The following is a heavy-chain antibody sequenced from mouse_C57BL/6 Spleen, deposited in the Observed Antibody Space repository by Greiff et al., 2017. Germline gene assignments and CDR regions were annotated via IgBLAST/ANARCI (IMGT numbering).Heavy chain of an antibody. CDR1: GYTFTDYE. J-gene: IGHJ1*03. CDR2: IDPETGGT. V-gene: IGHV1-15*01. Sequence: QVQLQQSGAELVRPGASVTLSCKASGYTFTDYEMHWVKQTPVHGLEWIGAIDPETGGTAYNQKFKGKAILTADKSSSTAYMELRSLTSEDSAVYFCTRGGEGGYSDVCGTGATLTASS. CDR3: TRGGEGGYSDV. D-gene: IGHD3-3*01.